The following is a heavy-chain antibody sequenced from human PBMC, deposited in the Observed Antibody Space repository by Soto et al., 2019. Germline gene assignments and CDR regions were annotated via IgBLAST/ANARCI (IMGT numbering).Heavy chain of an antibody. Sequence: SGGSLRLSCAASGFTFSSYGMHWVRQAPGKGLEWVAVVSYDGTNKYYADSVKGRFTISRDNSKNTLYLQMNSLRAEDTAVYYCAKGNYDSSGYYYDWFDPWGQGTLVTVSS. CDR1: GFTFSSYG. CDR2: VSYDGTNK. CDR3: AKGNYDSSGYYYDWFDP. V-gene: IGHV3-30*18. D-gene: IGHD3-22*01. J-gene: IGHJ5*02.